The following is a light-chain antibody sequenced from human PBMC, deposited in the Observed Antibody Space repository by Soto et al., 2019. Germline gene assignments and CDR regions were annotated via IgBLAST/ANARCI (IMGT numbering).Light chain of an antibody. CDR1: QSVSSY. Sequence: EIVLTQSPATLSLPPGERATLSCRASQSVSSYLAWYQQKPGQAPRLLIHGASTRATSNPGRFSGSGSGAEFTLTISSLQSEDFALYYCQQYYDWPPTLGQGTKVDIK. V-gene: IGKV3-15*01. CDR3: QQYYDWPPT. CDR2: GAS. J-gene: IGKJ1*01.